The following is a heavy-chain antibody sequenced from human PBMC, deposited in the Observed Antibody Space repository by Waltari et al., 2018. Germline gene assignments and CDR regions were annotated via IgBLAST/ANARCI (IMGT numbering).Heavy chain of an antibody. CDR3: ARYLGCSWYRMYNGFDP. CDR1: GYTFTGYY. Sequence: QAQLVQSGAEGQKPGASVTVFCSASGYTFTGYYMHWLRQAPGRGLEWMGGINTNSGGTNYAQKFQSRVTMTRNTFISTAYMELSRLRSDDKAVYDCARYLGCSWYRMYNGFDPWGQGTLVTVSS. D-gene: IGHD6-13*01. V-gene: IGHV1-2*02. CDR2: INTNSGGT. J-gene: IGHJ5*02.